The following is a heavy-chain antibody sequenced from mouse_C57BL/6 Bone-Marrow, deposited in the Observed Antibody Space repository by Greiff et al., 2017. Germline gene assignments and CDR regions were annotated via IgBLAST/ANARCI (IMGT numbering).Heavy chain of an antibody. CDR1: GYTFTNYW. V-gene: IGHV1-63*01. J-gene: IGHJ3*01. CDR2: IYPGGGYT. Sequence: VQVVESGAELVRPGTSVKMSCKASGYTFTNYWIGWAKQRPGHGLEWIGDIYPGGGYTNYNEKFKGKATLTADKSSSTAYMQFSSLTSEDSAIYYCARSAYYSSWFAYWGQGTLVTVSA. D-gene: IGHD2-12*01. CDR3: ARSAYYSSWFAY.